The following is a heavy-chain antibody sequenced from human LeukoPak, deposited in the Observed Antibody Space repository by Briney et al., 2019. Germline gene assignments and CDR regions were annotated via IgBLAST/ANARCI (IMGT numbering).Heavy chain of an antibody. V-gene: IGHV3-11*01. CDR3: ARNPTQYGDSKFDY. CDR2: IRSSGSIT. D-gene: IGHD4-17*01. J-gene: IGHJ4*02. CDR1: GFTFSDYY. Sequence: GGSLRLSCAASGFTFSDYYMSWIRQAPGKGLEWVSYIRSSGSITYYADSVKGRFTISRDNAKNSLYLQMNSLRADDTAVYFCARNPTQYGDSKFDYWGQGTLVTVSS.